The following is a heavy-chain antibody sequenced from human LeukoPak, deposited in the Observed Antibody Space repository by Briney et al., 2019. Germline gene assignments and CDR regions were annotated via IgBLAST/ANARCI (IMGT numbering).Heavy chain of an antibody. V-gene: IGHV3-23*01. CDR3: AKEGVTPFDY. J-gene: IGHJ4*02. Sequence: GGSLRLSCAASGFTFSSYAMSWVRQAPGKGLEWVSAISRSGNNTCYTDSVRGRFTISRDNSKHTLYLQMNSLRAEDTALYYCAKEGVTPFDYWGQGTLVTVSS. CDR1: GFTFSSYA. CDR2: ISRSGNNT. D-gene: IGHD3-10*01.